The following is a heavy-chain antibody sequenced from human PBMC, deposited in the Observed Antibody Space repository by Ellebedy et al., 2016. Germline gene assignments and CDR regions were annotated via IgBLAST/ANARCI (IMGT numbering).Heavy chain of an antibody. J-gene: IGHJ5*01. Sequence: GGSLRLXCAASGFTFSDYYMIWIRQAPGKGLEWVSYISTTSSYTNYADSVKGRFAISRDNAKSSLYLQMNSLRAEDTAVYYCARSGRGVVIARMDSWGQGTLVTVSS. V-gene: IGHV3-11*03. D-gene: IGHD3-10*01. CDR1: GFTFSDYY. CDR2: ISTTSSYT. CDR3: ARSGRGVVIARMDS.